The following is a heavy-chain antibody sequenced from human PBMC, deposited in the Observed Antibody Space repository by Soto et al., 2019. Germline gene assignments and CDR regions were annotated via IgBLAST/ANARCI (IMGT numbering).Heavy chain of an antibody. V-gene: IGHV5-51*01. CDR3: ARPESSSSDY. CDR1: GYSFTTYW. CDR2: INPRDSDT. D-gene: IGHD6-6*01. Sequence: GESLKISCKGSGYSFTTYWIGWVRQMPGKGLEWMGIINPRDSDTRYSPSFQGQVTISADKSINTAYLQWSSLKASDTAMYYCARPESSSSDYWGQGTLVTVSS. J-gene: IGHJ4*02.